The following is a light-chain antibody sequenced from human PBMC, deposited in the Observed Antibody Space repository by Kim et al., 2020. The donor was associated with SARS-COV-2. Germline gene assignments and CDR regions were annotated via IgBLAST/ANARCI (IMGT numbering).Light chain of an antibody. CDR1: QSVSSN. J-gene: IGKJ5*01. CDR2: GAS. CDR3: QQRYNWPIT. Sequence: EIVMTQSPATLSVSPGERATLSCRASQSVSSNLAWYQQKPGQAPRLLIYGASIRATGIPARFSGSGSGTEFTLTISSLQSEDFAVYYCQQRYNWPITFGQGTRLEIK. V-gene: IGKV3D-15*01.